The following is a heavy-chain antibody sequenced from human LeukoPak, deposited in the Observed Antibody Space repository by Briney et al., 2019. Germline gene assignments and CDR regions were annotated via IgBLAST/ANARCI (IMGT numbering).Heavy chain of an antibody. J-gene: IGHJ6*03. CDR3: ARDIVVVPAAIWVAGYYYYYMDV. CDR2: ISAYNGNT. D-gene: IGHD2-2*01. Sequence: ASVKVSCKASGYTFTTSGINWVRQAPGQGLEWMGWISAYNGNTNYAQKLQGRVTMTTDTSTSTAYMELRSLRSDDTAVYYCARDIVVVPAAIWVAGYYYYYMDVWGKGTTVTVSS. CDR1: GYTFTTSG. V-gene: IGHV1-18*01.